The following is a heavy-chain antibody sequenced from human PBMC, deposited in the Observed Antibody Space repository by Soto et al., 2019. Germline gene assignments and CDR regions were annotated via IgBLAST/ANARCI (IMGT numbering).Heavy chain of an antibody. D-gene: IGHD2-15*01. V-gene: IGHV3-74*01. Sequence: LLCSAAGCVVNGYRLQWVRQPPGKGLVWVSRINSDGSSTSYADSVKGRFTISRDNAKNTLYLQMNSLGAEDMAVYYCARIAVKDNSDYWGQGTLVTVSS. J-gene: IGHJ4*02. CDR2: INSDGSST. CDR3: ARIAVKDNSDY. CDR1: GCVVNGYR.